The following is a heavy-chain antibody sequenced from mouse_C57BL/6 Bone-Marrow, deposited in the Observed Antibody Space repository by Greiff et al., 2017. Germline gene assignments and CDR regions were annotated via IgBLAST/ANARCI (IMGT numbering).Heavy chain of an antibody. D-gene: IGHD4-1*01. CDR1: GYTFTDYE. CDR3: TRSMGREDYFDY. CDR2: IDPETGGT. J-gene: IGHJ2*01. V-gene: IGHV1-15*01. Sequence: QVQLQQSGAELVRPGASVTLSCKASGYTFTDYEMHWVKQTPVHGLEWIGAIDPETGGTAYNQKFKGKAILTADKSSSTAYMALRSLTSEDSAFYYCTRSMGREDYFDYWGQGTTLTVSS.